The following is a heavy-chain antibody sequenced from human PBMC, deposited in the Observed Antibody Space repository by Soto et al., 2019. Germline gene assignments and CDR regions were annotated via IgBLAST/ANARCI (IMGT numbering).Heavy chain of an antibody. V-gene: IGHV3-7*01. CDR1: GFTFSRNW. D-gene: IGHD1-1*01. CDR2: IKEDGSAK. J-gene: IGHJ5*02. Sequence: EVQLVESGGGLVQPGGSLTLSCAASGFTFSRNWMSWVRQAPGKGPEWVANIKEDGSAKYYADAVKGRFTLSRDNVENSLYLQMNSLRVEDTAVYYCARDGDGYPAWGQGTLVTVSS. CDR3: ARDGDGYPA.